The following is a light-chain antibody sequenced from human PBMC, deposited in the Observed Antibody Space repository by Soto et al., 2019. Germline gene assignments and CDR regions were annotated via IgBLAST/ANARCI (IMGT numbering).Light chain of an antibody. CDR1: QTISGY. CDR3: QQSYTTPLT. J-gene: IGKJ4*01. V-gene: IGKV1-39*01. Sequence: DIQMTQSPSSLSASVGDRVTITCRASQTISGYLNWYQQKPGKAHELLIYAASYLGNGVQSRFSGSGSGTYFTLTIRSLQPEDLATYYCQQSYTTPLTFGGGTKVDI. CDR2: AAS.